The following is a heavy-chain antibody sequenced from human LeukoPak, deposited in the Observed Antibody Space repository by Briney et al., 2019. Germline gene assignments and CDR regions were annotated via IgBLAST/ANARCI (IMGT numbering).Heavy chain of an antibody. V-gene: IGHV3-48*02. CDR1: GFTFSRYS. CDR2: ISNSGGTI. Sequence: GGSLRLSCAASGFTFSRYSMNWVRQAPGKGLEWVSYISNSGGTIYYADSVKGRFTISRDNAKNSLYLQMNSLRDEDTAVYYCARLWGYCNGGSCYSTPYWGQGTLVTVSS. CDR3: ARLWGYCNGGSCYSTPY. D-gene: IGHD2-15*01. J-gene: IGHJ4*02.